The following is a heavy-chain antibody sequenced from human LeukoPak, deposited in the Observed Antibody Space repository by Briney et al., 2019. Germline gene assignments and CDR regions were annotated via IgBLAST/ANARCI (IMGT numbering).Heavy chain of an antibody. V-gene: IGHV3-11*04. J-gene: IGHJ5*02. CDR2: ISSSGSTI. CDR3: ASSSISAAPFDP. CDR1: GFTFSDYY. D-gene: IGHD6-13*01. Sequence: GGSLRLSCAASGFTFSDYYMSWIRQAPGKGLEWVSYISSSGSTIYYADSVKGRFTISRDNTKNTLYLHMNSLRAEDTAVYYCASSSISAAPFDPWGQGTLVTVSS.